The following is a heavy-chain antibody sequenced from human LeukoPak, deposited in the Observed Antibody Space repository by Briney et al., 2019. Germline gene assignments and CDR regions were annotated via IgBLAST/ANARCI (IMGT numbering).Heavy chain of an antibody. J-gene: IGHJ6*02. CDR2: IYYSGST. V-gene: IGHV4-61*01. CDR1: GGSVSSGSYY. CDR3: ARGRTTHYYYGMDV. Sequence: SETLSLTCTVSGGSVSSGSYYWSWVRQPPGKGLEWIGYIYYSGSTNYNPSLKSRVTISVDTSKNQFSLKLSSVTAADTAVYYCARGRTTHYYYGMDVWGQGTTVTVSS. D-gene: IGHD1-7*01.